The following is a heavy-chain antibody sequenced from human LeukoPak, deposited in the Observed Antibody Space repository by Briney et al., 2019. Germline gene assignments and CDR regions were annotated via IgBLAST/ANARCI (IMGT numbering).Heavy chain of an antibody. V-gene: IGHV3-30*02. CDR1: GFTFSSYN. J-gene: IGHJ4*02. CDR3: AKDSGGGDCYFHD. Sequence: GGSLRLSCEASGFTFSSYNMRWVRQAPGKGLEWVALLRHEGGDTQTADSARGRFTISRDKSKKTLYLHKNSLRDEDTAAYYSAKDSGGGDCYFHDWGGGSLVSVSS. CDR2: LRHEGGDT. D-gene: IGHD2-21*02.